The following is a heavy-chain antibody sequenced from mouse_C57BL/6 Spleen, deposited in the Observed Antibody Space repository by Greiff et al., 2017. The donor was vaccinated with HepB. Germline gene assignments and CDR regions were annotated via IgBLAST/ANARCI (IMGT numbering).Heavy chain of an antibody. CDR1: GFTFSDYG. V-gene: IGHV5-17*01. D-gene: IGHD2-5*01. J-gene: IGHJ3*01. Sequence: EVKLVESGGGLVKPGGSLKLSCAASGFTFSDYGMHWVRQAPEKGLEWVAYISSGSSTIYYADTVKGRFTIARDNAKNTLFLQMTSLRSEDTSMYYCARDSNYSSFASYWGQGTLVTVSA. CDR3: ARDSNYSSFASY. CDR2: ISSGSSTI.